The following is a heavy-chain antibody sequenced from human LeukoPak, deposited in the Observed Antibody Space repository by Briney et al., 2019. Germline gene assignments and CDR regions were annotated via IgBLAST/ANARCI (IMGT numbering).Heavy chain of an antibody. CDR1: GFTFSSYA. V-gene: IGHV3-30*04. J-gene: IGHJ6*02. D-gene: IGHD3-22*01. CDR2: ISYDGSNK. Sequence: PGRSLRLSCAASGFTFSSYAMHWVRQAPGKGLEWVAVISYDGSNKYYADSVKGRFTISRDNSKNTLYLQMNSLRAEDTAVYYCARGGRDSIAGAERYYYYYGMDVRGQGTTVTVSS. CDR3: ARGGRDSIAGAERYYYYYGMDV.